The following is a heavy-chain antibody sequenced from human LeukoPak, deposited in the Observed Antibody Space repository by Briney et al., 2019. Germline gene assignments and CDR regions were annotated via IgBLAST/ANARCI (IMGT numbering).Heavy chain of an antibody. D-gene: IGHD2-8*01. CDR1: GFTFSNSA. CDR3: ANGNRCTSPNCLGYYYFYMDV. J-gene: IGHJ6*03. Sequence: GGSLRLSCVVSGFTFSNSAMNWVRQAPGKGLEWVSFISSSSSDIHYVDSVKGRFTISRDNSKNTLYLQMNSLRAEDTAVYYCANGNRCTSPNCLGYYYFYMDVWGKGTTVTVSS. CDR2: ISSSSSDI. V-gene: IGHV3-21*04.